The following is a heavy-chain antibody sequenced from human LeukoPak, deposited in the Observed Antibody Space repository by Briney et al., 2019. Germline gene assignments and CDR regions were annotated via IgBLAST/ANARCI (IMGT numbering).Heavy chain of an antibody. V-gene: IGHV3-21*04. CDR1: GLTFSTSG. CDR2: IGPTGSDR. CDR3: AKGGLTMVV. Sequence: GGSLRLSCTASGLTFSTSGFNWVRQAPGKGLEWVASIGPTGSDRYHADSIKGRFTISRDNANNFLYLQMNSLRAEDTAVYYCAKGGLTMVVWGQGTLVTVSS. J-gene: IGHJ4*02. D-gene: IGHD2-15*01.